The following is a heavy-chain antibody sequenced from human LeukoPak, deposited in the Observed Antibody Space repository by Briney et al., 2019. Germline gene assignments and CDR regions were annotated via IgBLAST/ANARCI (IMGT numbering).Heavy chain of an antibody. Sequence: GASVKVSCKASGGTFSSYAISWVRQAPGQGLEWMGGIIPIFGTANYAQKFQGRVTITADESTSTAYMELSSLRSEDTAVYYCARDQGYYGSGSPNEPDWGQGTLVTVSS. D-gene: IGHD3-10*01. V-gene: IGHV1-69*13. CDR3: ARDQGYYGSGSPNEPD. J-gene: IGHJ4*02. CDR1: GGTFSSYA. CDR2: IIPIFGTA.